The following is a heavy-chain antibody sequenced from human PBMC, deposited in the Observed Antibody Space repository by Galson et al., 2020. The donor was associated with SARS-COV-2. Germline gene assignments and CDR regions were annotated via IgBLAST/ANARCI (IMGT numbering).Heavy chain of an antibody. CDR3: ARVVSDAFDP. J-gene: IGHJ5*02. CDR1: GFTVSSNY. CDR2: IYSGGST. V-gene: IGHV3-53*01. D-gene: IGHD1-20*01. Sequence: QAGGSLRLSCAASGFTVSSNYMSWVRQAPGKGLEWVSVIYSGGSTYYADSVKGRFTISRDNSKNTLYLQMNSLRAEDTAVYYCARVVSDAFDPWGQGTLVTVSS.